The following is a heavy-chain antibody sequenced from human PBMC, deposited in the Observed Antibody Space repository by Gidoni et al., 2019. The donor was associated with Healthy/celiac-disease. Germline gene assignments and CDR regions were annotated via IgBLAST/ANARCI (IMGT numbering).Heavy chain of an antibody. V-gene: IGHV3-7*04. D-gene: IGHD6-13*01. CDR2: IKQDGSEK. CDR1: GFTFSSDW. J-gene: IGHJ4*02. CDR3: ARGGEAACDY. Sequence: EVQLVESGGGLVQPGGSLRLSCAASGFTFSSDWMSWVRQAPGKGLEWVANIKQDGSEKYYVDSVKGRFTISRDNAKNSLYLQMNSLRAEDTAVYYCARGGEAACDYWGQGTLVTVSS.